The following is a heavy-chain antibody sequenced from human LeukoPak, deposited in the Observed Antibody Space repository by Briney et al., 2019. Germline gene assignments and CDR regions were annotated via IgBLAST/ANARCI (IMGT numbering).Heavy chain of an antibody. CDR3: ARGGRGSSSLNFDF. CDR1: GGPVSSSTYY. Sequence: SETLSLTCTVSGGPVSSSTYYWGWIRQPPGKGLEWIGSIFYSAYTYYNPSLKSQVSISVDTSKNQYSLNLSSVTAADTAVYYCARGGRGSSSLNFDFWGQGTLVTVSS. V-gene: IGHV4-39*07. J-gene: IGHJ4*02. D-gene: IGHD6-6*01. CDR2: IFYSAYT.